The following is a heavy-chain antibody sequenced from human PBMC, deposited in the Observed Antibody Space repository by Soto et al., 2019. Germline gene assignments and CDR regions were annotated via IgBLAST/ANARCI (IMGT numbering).Heavy chain of an antibody. CDR3: AGAMVRGVITQAYFDY. CDR2: IIPIFGTA. J-gene: IGHJ4*02. Sequence: SVKVSCKASGGTFSSYAISWVRQAPGQGLEWMGGIIPIFGTANYAQKFQGRVTITADESTSTAYMELSSLRSEDTAVYYCAGAMVRGVITQAYFDYWGQGTLVTVSS. D-gene: IGHD3-10*01. V-gene: IGHV1-69*13. CDR1: GGTFSSYA.